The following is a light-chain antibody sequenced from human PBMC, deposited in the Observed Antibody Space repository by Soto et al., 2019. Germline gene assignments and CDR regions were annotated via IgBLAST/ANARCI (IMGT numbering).Light chain of an antibody. Sequence: QLVLTQSPSASASLGASVKLTCTLSSGHSTYAIAWHQQQPEKGPRYLMKLNSDGSHSKGDGIPDRFSGSSSGAERYLTISSLQSEDEADYYCQTWSTGPWVFGGGTKLTVL. J-gene: IGLJ3*02. V-gene: IGLV4-69*01. CDR1: SGHSTYA. CDR2: LNSDGSH. CDR3: QTWSTGPWV.